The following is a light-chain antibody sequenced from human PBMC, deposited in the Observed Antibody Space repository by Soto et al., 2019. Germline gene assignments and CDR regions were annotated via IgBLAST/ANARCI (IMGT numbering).Light chain of an antibody. J-gene: IGLJ3*02. CDR1: SSNIGNNY. CDR3: GTWDSSPWV. Sequence: SALTQPPSVSAAPGQKVTISCSGSSSNIGNNYVSWYQQLPGTAPKLLIYENNKRPSGIPDRFSGSKSGTSATLGITGLQTGDEADYYCGTWDSSPWVFGGGTKLTVL. CDR2: ENN. V-gene: IGLV1-51*02.